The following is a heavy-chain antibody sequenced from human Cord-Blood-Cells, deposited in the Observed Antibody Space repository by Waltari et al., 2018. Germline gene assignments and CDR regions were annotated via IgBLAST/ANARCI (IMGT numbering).Heavy chain of an antibody. D-gene: IGHD1-26*01. V-gene: IGHV4-34*01. CDR3: ARGGGSYYNWFDP. CDR2: INHSGST. J-gene: IGHJ5*02. Sequence: QVQLQQWGAGLLKPSETLSLTCAVYGGSFSGYYWNWLRQPPGKGLEWIGEINHSGSTNYNPSLKSRVTISVDTSKNQFSLKLSSVTAADTAVYYCARGGGSYYNWFDPWGQGTLVTVSS. CDR1: GGSFSGYY.